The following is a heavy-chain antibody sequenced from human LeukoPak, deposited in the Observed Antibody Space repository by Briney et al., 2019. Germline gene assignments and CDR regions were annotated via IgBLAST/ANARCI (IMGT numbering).Heavy chain of an antibody. J-gene: IGHJ4*02. Sequence: PSETLSLTCTVSGDSISSGSYYWTWIRQPAGKGLEWIGRIYTSGSTINNPSLKNTDYNPSLKSRLTMSVDRSKNQFSLKLNSVTAADTAVYYCARAGYGDSDFDYWGQGTLVTVSS. CDR2: IYTSGST. CDR1: GDSISSGSYY. V-gene: IGHV4-61*02. CDR3: ARAGYGDSDFDY. D-gene: IGHD4-17*01.